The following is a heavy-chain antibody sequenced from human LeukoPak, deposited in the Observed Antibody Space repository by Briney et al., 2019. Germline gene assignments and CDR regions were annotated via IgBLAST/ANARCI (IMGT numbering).Heavy chain of an antibody. V-gene: IGHV3-74*01. CDR1: GFTFSSYW. J-gene: IGHJ4*02. D-gene: IGHD3-16*02. CDR3: AKGTYDYVWGSYRYINSFDY. CDR2: INSDGSST. Sequence: GGSLRLSCAASGFTFSSYWMHWVRQAPGKGLVWVSRINSDGSSTSYADSVKGRFTISRDNAKNTLYLQMNSLRAEDTAVYYCAKGTYDYVWGSYRYINSFDYWGQGTLVTVSS.